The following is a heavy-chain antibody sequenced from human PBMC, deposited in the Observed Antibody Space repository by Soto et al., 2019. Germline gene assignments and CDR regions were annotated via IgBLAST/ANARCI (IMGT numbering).Heavy chain of an antibody. CDR1: GGSISSGGYY. D-gene: IGHD3-3*01. Sequence: SETLSLTCTVSGGSISSGGYYWSWIRQHPGKGLEWIGYIYYSGSTYYNPSLKSRVTISVDTSKNQFSLKLSSVTAADTAVYYCARVWPSYYDFWSGYSENYYYYYMDVWGKGTTVTVSS. J-gene: IGHJ6*03. CDR2: IYYSGST. CDR3: ARVWPSYYDFWSGYSENYYYYYMDV. V-gene: IGHV4-31*03.